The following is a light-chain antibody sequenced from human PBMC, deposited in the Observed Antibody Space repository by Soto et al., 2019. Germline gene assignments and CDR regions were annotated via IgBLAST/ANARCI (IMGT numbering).Light chain of an antibody. CDR1: QSISIY. CDR2: ATS. Sequence: DVQMTQSPASLSASVGDRVILSCRASQSISIYLNWYQQKPGRAPTLLIFATSALENGVPSRFSGNGTGTDFTLTITNLQPEDFATYFCQQFYITPPTTFGGGTKVEIK. CDR3: QQFYITPPTT. J-gene: IGKJ4*01. V-gene: IGKV1-39*01.